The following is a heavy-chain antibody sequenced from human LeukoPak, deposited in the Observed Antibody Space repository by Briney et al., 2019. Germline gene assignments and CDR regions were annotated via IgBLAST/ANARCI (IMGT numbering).Heavy chain of an antibody. V-gene: IGHV1-2*02. D-gene: IGHD3-10*01. CDR1: GYTLRDYY. CDR3: ARDRYYYGSGSYPDY. CDR2: INPNSGGT. Sequence: ASVKVSCKASGYTLRDYYIYWVRQASGQGLEWMGWINPNSGGTNYAQKFQGRVTMTRDTSISTAYMEVSRLRSDDTAVYYCARDRYYYGSGSYPDYWGQGTLVTVSS. J-gene: IGHJ4*02.